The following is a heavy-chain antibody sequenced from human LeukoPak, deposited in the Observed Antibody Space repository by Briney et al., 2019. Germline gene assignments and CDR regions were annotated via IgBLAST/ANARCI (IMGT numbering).Heavy chain of an antibody. CDR1: GGSPCSTEFS. V-gene: IGHV4-39*01. J-gene: IGHJ4*02. D-gene: IGHD3-9*01. Sequence: SETLSLTCTVSGGSPCSTEFSWGWIRQPPGKGLQWVGNLYYSCSTSYHPSLNSRVTMSVDTSKNQFSLKMTSVTAADTAVYYCARLSKGRYFDYIFDYWGPGSLVTVSS. CDR2: LYYSCST. CDR3: ARLSKGRYFDYIFDY.